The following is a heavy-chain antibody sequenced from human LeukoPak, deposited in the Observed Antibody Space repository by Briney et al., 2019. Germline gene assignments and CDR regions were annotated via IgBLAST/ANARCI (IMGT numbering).Heavy chain of an antibody. Sequence: SETLSLTCTVSGGSISSYYWSWLRQPPGKGLEWIGYIYYTGSTNYNPSLRSRVTISVDTSKNQFSLKLSSVTAADTAVYYCARATTGEPYSWFDPWGQGTLVSVSS. CDR2: IYYTGST. J-gene: IGHJ5*02. V-gene: IGHV4-59*01. CDR3: ARATTGEPYSWFDP. CDR1: GGSISSYY. D-gene: IGHD7-27*01.